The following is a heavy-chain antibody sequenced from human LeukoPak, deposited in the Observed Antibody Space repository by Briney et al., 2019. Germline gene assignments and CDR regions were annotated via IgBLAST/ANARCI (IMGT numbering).Heavy chain of an antibody. CDR3: ARGKRWLQSPFDY. Sequence: PSETLSLTCTVSGVSISSYYWSWLRQPPGKGLEWIGYIQYSGSSNYNSSLKSRVTISVDTSQNHFSLKVSSVTAADTAVYYCARGKRWLQSPFDYWGQGTLVTVSS. D-gene: IGHD5-24*01. J-gene: IGHJ4*02. V-gene: IGHV4-59*01. CDR2: IQYSGSS. CDR1: GVSISSYY.